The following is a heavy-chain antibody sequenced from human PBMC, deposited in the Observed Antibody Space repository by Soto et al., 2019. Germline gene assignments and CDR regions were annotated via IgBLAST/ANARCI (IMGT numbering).Heavy chain of an antibody. CDR3: ARRYSSGWYQHFDY. CDR1: RDSISRGFDY. Sequence: SKMLSLNCSVSRDSISRGFDYWVWIRHHPGKGLEWIGHIYHSGSTYYNPSLKSRVTISVDTSKNQFSLKLSSVTAADTAVYYCARRYSSGWYQHFDYWGQG. J-gene: IGHJ4*02. CDR2: IYHSGST. V-gene: IGHV4-31*03. D-gene: IGHD6-19*01.